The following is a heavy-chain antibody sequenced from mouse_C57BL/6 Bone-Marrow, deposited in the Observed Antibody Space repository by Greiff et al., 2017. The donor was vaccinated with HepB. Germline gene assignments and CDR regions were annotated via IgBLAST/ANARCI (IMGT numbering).Heavy chain of an antibody. Sequence: VQLQQSGAELVRPGTSVKMSCKASGYTFTNYWIGWAKQRPGHGLEWIGDIYPGGGYTNSNEKFKGKATLTADKSSSTADMQFSSLTSEDSAIYYCAREPYGYARDYWGQGTSVTVSS. CDR1: GYTFTNYW. J-gene: IGHJ4*01. D-gene: IGHD1-1*02. CDR3: AREPYGYARDY. CDR2: IYPGGGYT. V-gene: IGHV1-63*01.